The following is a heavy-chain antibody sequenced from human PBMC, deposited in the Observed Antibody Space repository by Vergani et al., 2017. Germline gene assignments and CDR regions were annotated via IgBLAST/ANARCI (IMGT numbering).Heavy chain of an antibody. D-gene: IGHD5-18*01. CDR1: GYSFTSYW. CDR3: ATSGYSSPKRVWFDP. J-gene: IGHJ5*02. V-gene: IGHV5-10-1*03. CDR2: IDPSDSYT. Sequence: EVQLVQSGAEVKKPGESLRISCKGSGYSFTSYWISWVRQMPGKGLEWMGRIDPSDSYTNYSPSFQGHVTISAAKSISTAYLQWSSLKASDIAMYYCATSGYSSPKRVWFDPWGQGTLVTVSS.